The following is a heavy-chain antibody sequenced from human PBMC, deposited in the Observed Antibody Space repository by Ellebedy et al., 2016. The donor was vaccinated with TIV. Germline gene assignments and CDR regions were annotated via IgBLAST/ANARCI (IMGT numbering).Heavy chain of an antibody. CDR2: IKQDGSEI. CDR3: ARDAYPYAMDV. CDR1: GFTFSNYW. J-gene: IGHJ6*02. V-gene: IGHV3-7*03. D-gene: IGHD2-2*02. Sequence: GESLKISCAVSGFTFSNYWMSWARQAPGKGLEWVATIKQDGSEIHYVDSVKGRFTTSRDNAKNSLYLQMNSLRVEDTALYYCARDAYPYAMDVWGQGTTVTVFS.